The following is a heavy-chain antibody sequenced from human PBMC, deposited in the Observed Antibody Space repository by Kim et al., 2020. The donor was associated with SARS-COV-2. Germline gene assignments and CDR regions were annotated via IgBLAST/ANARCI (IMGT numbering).Heavy chain of an antibody. D-gene: IGHD2-21*02. CDR1: GGSFNTYA. CDR2: IIPMFGTT. J-gene: IGHJ4*02. V-gene: IGHV1-69*13. Sequence: SVKVSCKASGGSFNTYAVIWVRQAPGQGLELMGRIIPMFGTTKYAQRFQGRVMITADQSTGTAFMELSRLRSEDTAVYFCARGCNTATCPVDSWGQGTLVTVSS. CDR3: ARGCNTATCPVDS.